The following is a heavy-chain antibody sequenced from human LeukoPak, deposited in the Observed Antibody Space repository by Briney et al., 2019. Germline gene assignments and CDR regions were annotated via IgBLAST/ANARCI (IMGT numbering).Heavy chain of an antibody. D-gene: IGHD5-12*01. CDR2: LFNGGDT. CDR3: ARQGYDSGFDY. J-gene: IGHJ4*01. Sequence: GGSLRLSCEASGFSFSRYYMSWVRQAPGKGLEWVSVLFNGGDTYYADSVKDRFSISRDSSRETLFLQMNSLRADDTAVYYCARQGYDSGFDYWGHGTMVTVSS. V-gene: IGHV3-66*04. CDR1: GFSFSRYY.